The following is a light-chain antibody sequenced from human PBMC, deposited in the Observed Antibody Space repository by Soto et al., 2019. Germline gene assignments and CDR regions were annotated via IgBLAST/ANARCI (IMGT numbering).Light chain of an antibody. Sequence: QSALTQPASVSGSPGQSITISCTGTSSDVGGYNYVSWYQQHPGKAPKLMIYEVSNLPSGVSNRFSGSKSGNTASLTISGLQAEDEADYYCSSYTSSSTVFGGGTQLTVL. CDR1: SSDVGGYNY. CDR2: EVS. V-gene: IGLV2-14*01. CDR3: SSYTSSSTV. J-gene: IGLJ3*02.